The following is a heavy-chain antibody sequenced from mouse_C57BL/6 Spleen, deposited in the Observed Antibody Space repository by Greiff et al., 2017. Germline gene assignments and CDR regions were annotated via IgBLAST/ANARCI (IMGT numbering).Heavy chain of an antibody. CDR2: IDPEDGET. J-gene: IGHJ4*01. D-gene: IGHD2-3*01. CDR3: ARSYDGYPNYFAMDY. CDR1: GFNIKDYY. V-gene: IGHV14-2*01. Sequence: EVQLQQSGAELVKPGASVKLSCTASGFNIKDYYMHWVKQRTEQGLEWIGRIDPEDGETKYDPKFQGKATITADTSSNSAYLQLSSLTSEDTAVYYYARSYDGYPNYFAMDYWGQGTSVTVSS.